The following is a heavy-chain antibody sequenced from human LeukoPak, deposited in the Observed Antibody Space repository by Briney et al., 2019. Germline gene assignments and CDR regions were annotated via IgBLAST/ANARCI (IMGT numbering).Heavy chain of an antibody. D-gene: IGHD3-10*01. CDR2: IYSGGST. V-gene: IGHV3-66*01. CDR3: AIITMVRGVIC. CDR1: GFTVSSNY. J-gene: IGHJ4*02. Sequence: GGSLRLSCAASGFTVSSNYMSWVCQAPGKGLEWVSVIYSGGSTYYADSVKGRFTISRDNSKNTLYLQMNSLRAEDTAVYYCAIITMVRGVICCGQGTLVTVSS.